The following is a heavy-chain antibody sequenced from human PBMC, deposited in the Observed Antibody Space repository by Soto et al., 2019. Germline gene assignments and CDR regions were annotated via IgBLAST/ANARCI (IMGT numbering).Heavy chain of an antibody. Sequence: QVQLVESGGGVVQPGRSLRLSCAASGFTFSSYGMHWVRQAPGKGLEWVAVIWYDGSNKYYADSVKGRFTISRDNSKNTLYLQMNSLRAEYTAVYYCAREPRGQLGYFDYWGQGTLVTVSS. CDR3: AREPRGQLGYFDY. V-gene: IGHV3-33*01. D-gene: IGHD6-6*01. CDR1: GFTFSSYG. CDR2: IWYDGSNK. J-gene: IGHJ4*02.